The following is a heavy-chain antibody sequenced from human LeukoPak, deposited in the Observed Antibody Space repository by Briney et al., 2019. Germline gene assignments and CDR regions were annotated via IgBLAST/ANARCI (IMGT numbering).Heavy chain of an antibody. D-gene: IGHD6-19*01. J-gene: IGHJ4*02. CDR3: ARSGTSSGWPYFDY. CDR1: GDSIGSYF. Sequence: PSETLSLTCTVSGDSIGSYFWSWIRQSPGKGLEWIGYIYYSGSTNYNPSLKSRVTISVDTSKNQFSLTVNSVTAADTAVYYCARSGTSSGWPYFDYWGQGILVIVSS. CDR2: IYYSGST. V-gene: IGHV4-59*01.